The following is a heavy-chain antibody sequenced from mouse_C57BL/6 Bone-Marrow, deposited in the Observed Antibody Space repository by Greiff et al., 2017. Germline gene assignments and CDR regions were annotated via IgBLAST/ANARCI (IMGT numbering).Heavy chain of an antibody. CDR1: GYTFTDYE. CDR2: IDPETGGT. Sequence: QVQLQQSGAELVRPGASVTLSCKASGYTFTDYEMHWVKQTPVHGLEWIGAIDPETGGTAYNQKFKGKAILTADKSSSTAYMELRSLTSEDSAVYYCARRLRHWYFDVWGTGTTVTVSS. D-gene: IGHD1-1*01. CDR3: ARRLRHWYFDV. V-gene: IGHV1-15*01. J-gene: IGHJ1*03.